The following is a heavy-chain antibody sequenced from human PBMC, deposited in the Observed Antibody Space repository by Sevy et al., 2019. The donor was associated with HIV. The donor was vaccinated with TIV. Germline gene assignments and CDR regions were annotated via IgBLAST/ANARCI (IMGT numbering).Heavy chain of an antibody. Sequence: GGSLRLSCAASGFTFSSYGMHWVRQAPGKGLEWVAVISYDGSNKYYADSVKGRSTISRDNSKNTLYLQMNSLRAEDTAVYYCAKGRVLLWFGELVSDFDYWGQGTLVTVSS. CDR1: GFTFSSYG. CDR2: ISYDGSNK. J-gene: IGHJ4*02. D-gene: IGHD3-10*01. V-gene: IGHV3-30*18. CDR3: AKGRVLLWFGELVSDFDY.